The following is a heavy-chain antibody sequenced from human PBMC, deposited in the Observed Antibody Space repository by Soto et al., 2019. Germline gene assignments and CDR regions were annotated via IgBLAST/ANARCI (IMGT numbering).Heavy chain of an antibody. CDR3: VKDWSGNKCPCMDV. Sequence: GGSLRLSCAASGFTFSIYAMTWLRQAPGKGLEWVSAISGNGGTTYYADSVKGRFAISRDNSKNTLYLQMNSLSVEDTAVYYCVKDWSGNKCPCMDVWGQGTTVTVSS. J-gene: IGHJ6*02. V-gene: IGHV3-23*01. CDR2: ISGNGGTT. D-gene: IGHD3-3*01. CDR1: GFTFSIYA.